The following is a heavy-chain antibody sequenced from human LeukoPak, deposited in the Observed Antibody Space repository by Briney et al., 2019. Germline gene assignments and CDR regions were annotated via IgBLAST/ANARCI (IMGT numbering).Heavy chain of an antibody. V-gene: IGHV3-7*05. CDR2: IKEDGSEK. CDR3: ANGARGAY. J-gene: IGHJ4*02. D-gene: IGHD4-17*01. Sequence: PGGSLRLSCAAPGFTFRTAWMSWVRQAPGRGPEYMANIKEDGSEKYYVDSVRGRFTISRDNANSTLFLQMSSLRVDDTAVYYCANGARGAYWGQGTLVTVSS. CDR1: GFTFRTAW.